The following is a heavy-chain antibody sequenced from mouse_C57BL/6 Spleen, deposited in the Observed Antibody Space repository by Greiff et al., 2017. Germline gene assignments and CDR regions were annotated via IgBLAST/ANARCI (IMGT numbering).Heavy chain of an antibody. CDR1: GYTFTDYY. CDR3: ARSYGSSYEKNYFDY. V-gene: IGHV1-76*01. J-gene: IGHJ2*01. Sequence: QVQLQQSVAELVRPGASVKLSCKASGYTFTDYYINWVKQRPGQGLEWIARIYPGSGNTYYNEKFKGKATLTAEKSSCTAYMPLSSLTSEESAVYFCARSYGSSYEKNYFDYWGQGTTLTVAS. CDR2: IYPGSGNT. D-gene: IGHD1-1*01.